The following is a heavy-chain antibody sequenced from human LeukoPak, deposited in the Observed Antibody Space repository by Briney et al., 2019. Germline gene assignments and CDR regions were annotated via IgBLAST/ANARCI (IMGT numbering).Heavy chain of an antibody. CDR2: ISSSSSYI. J-gene: IGHJ4*02. CDR3: ARGRPHGNDY. V-gene: IGHV3-21*01. D-gene: IGHD4-23*01. Sequence: GGSLRLSCAASGFTFSSYSMNWVRRAPGKGLEWVSSISSSSSYIYYADSVKGRFSISRDNAKNTLYLQMNSLRVEDTAVYYCARGRPHGNDYWGQGTLVTVSS. CDR1: GFTFSSYS.